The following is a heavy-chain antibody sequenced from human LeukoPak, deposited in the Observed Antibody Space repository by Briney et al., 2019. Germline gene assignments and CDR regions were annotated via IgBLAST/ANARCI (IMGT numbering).Heavy chain of an antibody. Sequence: GGSLRLSCAASGFTFSSYSMNWVRQAPGKGLEWVSYISSSSSTIYYADSVKGRFTISRDNAKNSLYLQMNSLRAEDTAVYYCARVRYSSYYMDVWGKGTTVTVSS. D-gene: IGHD6-13*01. J-gene: IGHJ6*03. CDR1: GFTFSSYS. CDR2: ISSSSSTI. CDR3: ARVRYSSYYMDV. V-gene: IGHV3-48*01.